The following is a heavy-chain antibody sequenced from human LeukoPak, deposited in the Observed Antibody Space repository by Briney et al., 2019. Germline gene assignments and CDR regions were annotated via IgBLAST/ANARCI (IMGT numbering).Heavy chain of an antibody. CDR2: ISWNSGSI. J-gene: IGHJ4*02. D-gene: IGHD3-9*01. CDR1: GFTFDDYA. Sequence: GGSLRLSCAASGFTFDDYAMHWVRQAPGKGLEWVSGISWNSGSIGYADSVKGRFTISRDNAKNSLYLQMNSLRAEDTALYYCAKAGHDILTGYYLDYWGQGTLVTVSS. V-gene: IGHV3-9*01. CDR3: AKAGHDILTGYYLDY.